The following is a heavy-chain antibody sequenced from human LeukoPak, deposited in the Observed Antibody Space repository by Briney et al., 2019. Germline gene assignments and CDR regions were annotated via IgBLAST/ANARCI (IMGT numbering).Heavy chain of an antibody. CDR3: ARATVIMVDY. CDR2: IYHSGST. V-gene: IGHV4-30-2*01. CDR1: GGSISSGGYY. Sequence: PSETLSLTCTVSGGSISSGGYYWSWIRQPPGRGLEWIGYIYHSGSTYYNPSLKSRVTISVDRSKNQFSLKLSSVTAADTAVYYCARATVIMVDYWGQGTLVTVSS. D-gene: IGHD3-3*01. J-gene: IGHJ4*02.